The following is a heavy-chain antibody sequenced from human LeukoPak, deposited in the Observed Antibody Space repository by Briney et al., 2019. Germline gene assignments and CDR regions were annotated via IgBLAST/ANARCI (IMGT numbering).Heavy chain of an antibody. CDR3: ARERPLRIAARPSVRWLDP. Sequence: SETLSLTCAVYGGSFSGYYWSCIRQPPGKGLEWIGEINDSGSTNYNPSLKSRVTISVDTSKNQFSLKLSSVTAADTAVYYCARERPLRIAARPSVRWLDPWGQGTLVTVSS. D-gene: IGHD6-6*01. CDR2: INDSGST. CDR1: GGSFSGYY. J-gene: IGHJ5*02. V-gene: IGHV4-34*01.